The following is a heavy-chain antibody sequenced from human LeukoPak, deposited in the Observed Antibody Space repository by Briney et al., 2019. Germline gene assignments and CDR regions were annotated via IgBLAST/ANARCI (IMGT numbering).Heavy chain of an antibody. J-gene: IGHJ6*03. V-gene: IGHV1-2*02. CDR1: GYTFTNHY. D-gene: IGHD6-19*01. CDR2: INPHSGDT. CDR3: ASSIAVAGTMYDYYYYYMDV. Sequence: ASVKVSCKASGYTFTNHYMHWVRQARGQGLEWMGWINPHSGDTNYAQKFQGRVIMTRDTSISTAYMELSSLRSEDTAVYYCASSIAVAGTMYDYYYYYMDVWGKGTTVTVSS.